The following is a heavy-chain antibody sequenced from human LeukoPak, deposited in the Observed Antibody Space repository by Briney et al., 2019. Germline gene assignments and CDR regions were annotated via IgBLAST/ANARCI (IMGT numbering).Heavy chain of an antibody. Sequence: ASVKVSCKASGYTFTGYYMHWVRQAPGQGLEWMGWINPNSGGTNYAQKFQGRVTMTRDTSISTAYMELSRLRSDDTAVYYCARGIRYYYDSSGYYYYDYWGQGTLVTVSS. J-gene: IGHJ4*02. CDR3: ARGIRYYYDSSGYYYYDY. CDR2: INPNSGGT. D-gene: IGHD3-22*01. CDR1: GYTFTGYY. V-gene: IGHV1-2*02.